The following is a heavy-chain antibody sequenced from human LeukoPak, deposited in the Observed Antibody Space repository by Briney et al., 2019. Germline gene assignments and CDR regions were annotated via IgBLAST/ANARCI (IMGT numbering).Heavy chain of an antibody. D-gene: IGHD3-22*01. CDR2: ISAYNGNT. J-gene: IGHJ3*02. CDR3: ARDRGDYDSSGYYYVDAFDI. V-gene: IGHV1-18*01. Sequence: GASVKVSCKASGYTFTSYGISWVRQAPGQGSEWMGWISAYNGNTNYAQKLQGRVTMTTDTSTSTAYMELRSLRSDDTAVYYCARDRGDYDSSGYYYVDAFDIWGQGTMVTVSS. CDR1: GYTFTSYG.